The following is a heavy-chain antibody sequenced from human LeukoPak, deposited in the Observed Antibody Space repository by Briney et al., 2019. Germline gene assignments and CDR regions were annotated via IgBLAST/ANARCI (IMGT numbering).Heavy chain of an antibody. CDR1: GFIFSRYA. Sequence: GGSLRLSCAVSGFIFSRYAMNWVRQAPGKGLEWVSAISGSGGTTYYADSVKGRFTISRDNSKNTLYLQMNNLRAEDTAVYYCARAVYGSGSYYYSYWGQGTLVTVSS. CDR3: ARAVYGSGSYYYSY. J-gene: IGHJ4*02. D-gene: IGHD3-10*01. CDR2: ISGSGGTT. V-gene: IGHV3-23*01.